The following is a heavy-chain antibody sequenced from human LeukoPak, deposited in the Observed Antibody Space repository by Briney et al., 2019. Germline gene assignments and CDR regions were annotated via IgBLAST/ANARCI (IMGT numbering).Heavy chain of an antibody. J-gene: IGHJ4*02. D-gene: IGHD3-10*01. CDR2: IYTSGST. Sequence: SENLSHTGTVSGGSISSYYWSWIRQPAGKGLEWIGRIYTSGSTNYNPSLKSRVTMSVDTSKNQFSLKLSSVTAADTAVYYCAREVSGTTNSFDYWGQGTLVTVSS. CDR3: AREVSGTTNSFDY. CDR1: GGSISSYY. V-gene: IGHV4-4*07.